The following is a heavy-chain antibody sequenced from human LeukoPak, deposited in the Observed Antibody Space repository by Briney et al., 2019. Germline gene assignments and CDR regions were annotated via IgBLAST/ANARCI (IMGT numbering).Heavy chain of an antibody. J-gene: IGHJ4*02. CDR1: GGSISAYY. CDR3: ARFGTSSSRFFDQ. CDR2: IHYSGTT. V-gene: IGHV4-59*01. D-gene: IGHD6-6*01. Sequence: SETLTLTCTVSGGSISAYYWGWIRQPLWEGLYWIGYIHYSGTTNYYPSLKSRVTIALDTSKNQFSLKLNSVTAADTAVYYCARFGTSSSRFFDQWGQGTLVTVSS.